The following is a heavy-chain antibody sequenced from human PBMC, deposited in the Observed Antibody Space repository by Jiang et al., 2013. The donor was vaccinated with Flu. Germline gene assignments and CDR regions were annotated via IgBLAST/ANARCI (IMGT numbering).Heavy chain of an antibody. CDR1: GYNFPSYW. CDR2: INPADPDS. CDR3: ARAWNSDY. Sequence: GAEVKKPGESLKISCKASGYNFPSYWIAWVRQMPGKGLEWMGIINPADPDSRYGPSFQGQVTISADKSINTAYLQWSSLKTSDTAMYYCARAWNSDYWGQGTLVTVSS. D-gene: IGHD1-7*01. J-gene: IGHJ4*02. V-gene: IGHV5-51*03.